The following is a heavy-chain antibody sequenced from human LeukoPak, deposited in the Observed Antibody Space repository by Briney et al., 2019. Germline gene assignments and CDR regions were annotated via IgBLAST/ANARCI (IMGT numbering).Heavy chain of an antibody. CDR3: ARPTTRWFGELSPDAFDI. Sequence: SVKVSCKASGGTFSSYAISWVRQAPGQGLEWMGRIIPIFGTANYAHKFQGRVTITTDESTSTAYMELSSLRSEDTAVYYCARPTTRWFGELSPDAFDIWGQGTMVTVSS. CDR1: GGTFSSYA. V-gene: IGHV1-69*05. CDR2: IIPIFGTA. D-gene: IGHD3-10*01. J-gene: IGHJ3*02.